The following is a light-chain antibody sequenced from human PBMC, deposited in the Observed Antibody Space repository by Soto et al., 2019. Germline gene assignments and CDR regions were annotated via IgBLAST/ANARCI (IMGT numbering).Light chain of an antibody. CDR1: QSLSNK. Sequence: EIVMTQSPATLSVSPGERATLSCRASQSLSNKLAWYQQKPGQAPRLLIYGASTRATGISARFSGSGSGTEFTLTISSLPSEDFAVYYCQQYNNWPTFGQGSKVEIK. CDR3: QQYNNWPT. J-gene: IGKJ1*01. CDR2: GAS. V-gene: IGKV3-15*01.